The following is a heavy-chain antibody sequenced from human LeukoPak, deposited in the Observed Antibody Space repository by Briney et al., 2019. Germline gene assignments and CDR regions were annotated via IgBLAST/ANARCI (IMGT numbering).Heavy chain of an antibody. D-gene: IGHD6-13*01. CDR3: ARRIEYSSSWRDAFDI. V-gene: IGHV4-59*08. J-gene: IGHJ3*02. Sequence: KPSETLSLTCTVSGGSISGYYWVWIRQPPGKGLEWIGYIYYSGSTNYNPSLMSRVTISVDTSKNQFSLKLSSVTAADTAVYYCARRIEYSSSWRDAFDIWGQGTMVTVSS. CDR2: IYYSGST. CDR1: GGSISGYY.